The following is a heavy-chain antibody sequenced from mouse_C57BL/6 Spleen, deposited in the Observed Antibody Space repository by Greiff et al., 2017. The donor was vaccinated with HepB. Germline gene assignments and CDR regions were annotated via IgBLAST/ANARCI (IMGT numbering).Heavy chain of an antibody. CDR1: GYTFTSYD. D-gene: IGHD2-5*01. CDR2: IYPRDGST. CDR3: ARSGYSNYEDFDY. J-gene: IGHJ2*01. V-gene: IGHV1-85*01. Sequence: VQRVESGPELVKPGASVKLSCKASGYTFTSYDINWVKQRPGQGLEWIGWIYPRDGSTKYNEKFKGKATLTVDTSSSTAYMELHSLTSEDSAVYFCARSGYSNYEDFDYWGQGTTLTVSS.